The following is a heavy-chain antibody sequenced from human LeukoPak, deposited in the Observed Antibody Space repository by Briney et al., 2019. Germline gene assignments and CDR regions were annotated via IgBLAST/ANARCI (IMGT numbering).Heavy chain of an antibody. V-gene: IGHV1-2*06. CDR1: GYTFTGYY. Sequence: GASVKVSCKASGYTFTGYYMHWVRQAPGQGLEWMGRINPNSGGTNYAQKFQGRVTMTRDTSISTAYMELSRLRSDDTAVYYCARVSSPLQYNWFDPWGRGTLVTVSS. J-gene: IGHJ5*02. D-gene: IGHD1-14*01. CDR3: ARVSSPLQYNWFDP. CDR2: INPNSGGT.